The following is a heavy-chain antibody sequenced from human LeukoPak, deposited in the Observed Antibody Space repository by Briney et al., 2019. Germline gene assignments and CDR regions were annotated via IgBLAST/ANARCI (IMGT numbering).Heavy chain of an antibody. CDR1: GFTFSGYV. CDR2: ISSSGSTI. CDR3: ARDGRGTRSHEPFDY. D-gene: IGHD3-16*01. Sequence: GGSLRLSCAASGFTFSGYVMTWVRQAPGKGLEWVSYISSSGSTIYYADSVKGRFTISRDNAKNSLYLQMNSLRAEDTAVYYCARDGRGTRSHEPFDYWGQGTLVTVSS. J-gene: IGHJ4*02. V-gene: IGHV3-11*01.